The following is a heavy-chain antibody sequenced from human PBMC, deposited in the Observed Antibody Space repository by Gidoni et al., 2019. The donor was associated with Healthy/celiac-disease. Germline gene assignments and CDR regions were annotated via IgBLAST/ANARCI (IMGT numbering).Heavy chain of an antibody. CDR3: AKGPSYYYDSSGYYYDY. Sequence: EVQLLESGGGLVQPGGSLRLSCAAAGFTLSSYAMSWVRQAPGNGLEWVSAISGSGGSTYYADSVKGRFTISRDNSKNTLYLQMNSLRAEDTAVYYCAKGPSYYYDSSGYYYDYWGQGTLVTVSS. D-gene: IGHD3-22*01. V-gene: IGHV3-23*01. CDR2: ISGSGGST. J-gene: IGHJ4*02. CDR1: GFTLSSYA.